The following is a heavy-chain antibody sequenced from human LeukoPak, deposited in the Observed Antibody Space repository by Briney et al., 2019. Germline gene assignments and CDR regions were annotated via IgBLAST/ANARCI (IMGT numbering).Heavy chain of an antibody. V-gene: IGHV4-30-4*01. CDR2: MYYSGST. CDR3: ARPYYYDSRIDP. CDR1: GGSISSGDYY. J-gene: IGHJ5*02. Sequence: SETLSLTCTVSGGSISSGDYYWSWIRQPPGKGLEWIAYMYYSGSTYHNPSLKSRVTMSADTSKNQLSLKLSSVTAADTAVYYCARPYYYDSRIDPWGQGILVIVSS. D-gene: IGHD3-22*01.